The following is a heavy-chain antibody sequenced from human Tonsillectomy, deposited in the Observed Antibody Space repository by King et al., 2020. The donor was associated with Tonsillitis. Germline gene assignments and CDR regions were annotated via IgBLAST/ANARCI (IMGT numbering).Heavy chain of an antibody. Sequence: VQLVESGGGLVKPGGSLRLSCAASGFTFSSYGMNWVRQAPGKGLEWVSSISSRSRDIYYAESVKGRFTISRDNAKNSLFLQMNSLRGEDTAVYYCARDKLAVAPVRYWGQGTLVTVSS. CDR3: ARDKLAVAPVRY. CDR1: GFTFSSYG. D-gene: IGHD6-19*01. J-gene: IGHJ4*02. V-gene: IGHV3-21*01. CDR2: ISSRSRDI.